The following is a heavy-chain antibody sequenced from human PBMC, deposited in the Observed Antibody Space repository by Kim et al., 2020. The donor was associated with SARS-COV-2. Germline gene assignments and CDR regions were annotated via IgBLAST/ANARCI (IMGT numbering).Heavy chain of an antibody. V-gene: IGHV4-59*08. Sequence: SETLSLTCTVSRGSISNYYWSWIRQPPGKGLEWIGFVYYIGSTNYNPSLKSRVTISVDTSKNQFSLKLRSVTAADTAVYCARHVSSSWLFDYWGQGILVTVSS. CDR2: VYYIGST. CDR3: ARHVSSSWLFDY. D-gene: IGHD6-13*01. CDR1: RGSISNYY. J-gene: IGHJ4*02.